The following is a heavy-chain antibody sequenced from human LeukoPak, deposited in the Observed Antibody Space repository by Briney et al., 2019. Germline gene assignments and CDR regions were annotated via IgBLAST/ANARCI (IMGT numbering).Heavy chain of an antibody. Sequence: QPGGSLRLSCAASGFTFNSYAMSWVRQAPEKGLEWVATISGSGGSTYYADSVKGRFTISRDNSKNTLYLQMNSLRGEDMAVYYCAKDLGGYRNNCFDSWGQGTLVTVSP. CDR1: GFTFNSYA. V-gene: IGHV3-23*01. J-gene: IGHJ4*02. CDR2: ISGSGGST. D-gene: IGHD3-16*01. CDR3: AKDLGGYRNNCFDS.